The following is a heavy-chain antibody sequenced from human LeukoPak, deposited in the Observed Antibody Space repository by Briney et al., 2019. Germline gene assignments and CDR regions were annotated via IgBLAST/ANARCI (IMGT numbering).Heavy chain of an antibody. CDR2: ISGSGGST. V-gene: IGHV3-23*01. CDR3: AKGLGRYGSGKIYFDY. J-gene: IGHJ4*02. Sequence: GGSLRLSCAASGFTFSSYAMSWVRQAPGKGLEWVSAISGSGGSTYYADSVKGRFTISRDNSKNTLYLQMDSLRAEDTAVYFCAKGLGRYGSGKIYFDYWGQGTLVTVSS. CDR1: GFTFSSYA. D-gene: IGHD3-10*01.